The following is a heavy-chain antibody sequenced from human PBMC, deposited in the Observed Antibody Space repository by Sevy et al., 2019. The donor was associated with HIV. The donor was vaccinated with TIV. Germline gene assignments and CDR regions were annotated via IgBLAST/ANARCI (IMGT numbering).Heavy chain of an antibody. V-gene: IGHV3-74*01. CDR2: INSDGSST. J-gene: IGHJ4*02. CDR3: ARVGLPASFDY. CDR1: GFTFSSYW. Sequence: GGSLRLACAASGFTFSSYWMHWVRQAPGKGLVWVSRINSDGSSTSYADSVKGRFTISRDNAKNKMYLQMNSLRAEDTPVYYCARVGLPASFDYCGQGTLLTVSS. D-gene: IGHD5-18*01.